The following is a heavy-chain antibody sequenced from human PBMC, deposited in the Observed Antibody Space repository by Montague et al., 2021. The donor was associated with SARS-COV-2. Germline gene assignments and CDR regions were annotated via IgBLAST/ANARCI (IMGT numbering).Heavy chain of an antibody. CDR3: VRDFYDTSDYFQGTFDV. V-gene: IGHV4-59*02. Sequence: SETLSLTCSVSGVSVNNYYWAWIRQTPEKGLEWIGYIYYTGSTNYNPSLRNRITISIDTSANQFSLKLRSVTPADTAVCYCVRDFYDTSDYFQGTFDVWGHGTVVSVSS. CDR1: GVSVNNYY. J-gene: IGHJ3*01. CDR2: IYYTGST. D-gene: IGHD3-22*01.